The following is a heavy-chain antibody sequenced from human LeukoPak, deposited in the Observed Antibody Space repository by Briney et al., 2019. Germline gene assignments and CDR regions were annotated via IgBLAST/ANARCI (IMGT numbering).Heavy chain of an antibody. D-gene: IGHD6-19*01. CDR2: ISYDGSNK. CDR1: GFTFSSYG. CDR3: AKDSEYSSGWAHY. V-gene: IGHV3-30*18. Sequence: GRSLRLSCAASGFTFSSYGMHWVRQAPGKGLEWVAVISYDGSNKYYADSVKGRFTISRDNSKNTLYLQMNSLRAEDTAVYYCAKDSEYSSGWAHYWSQGTLVTVSS. J-gene: IGHJ4*02.